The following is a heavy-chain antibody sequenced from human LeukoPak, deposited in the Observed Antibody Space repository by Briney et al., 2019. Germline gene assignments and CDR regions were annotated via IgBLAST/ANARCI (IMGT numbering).Heavy chain of an antibody. D-gene: IGHD2-2*01. CDR2: IRYDGSNK. CDR3: AKMVPSPYYFDY. CDR1: GFTFSSYG. J-gene: IGHJ4*02. V-gene: IGHV3-30*02. Sequence: GGSLRLSCAASGFTFSSYGMHWVRQAPGKGLEWVAFIRYDGSNKYYADSVEGRFTISRDNSKNTLYLQMNSLRAEDTAVYYCAKMVPSPYYFDYWGQGTLVTVSS.